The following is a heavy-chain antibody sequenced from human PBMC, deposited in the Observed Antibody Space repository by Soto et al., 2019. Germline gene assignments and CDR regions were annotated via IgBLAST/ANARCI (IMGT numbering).Heavy chain of an antibody. CDR1: GFTFSSYG. Sequence: QVQLVESGGGVVQPGRSLRLSCAASGFTFSSYGMHWVRQAPGKGLEWVAVISYDGSNKYYADSVKGRFTISRDNSKNTLYLQMNSLRAEDTAVYYCVKDLARGGVYYYYGMDVWGQGTTVTVSS. CDR2: ISYDGSNK. J-gene: IGHJ6*02. CDR3: VKDLARGGVYYYYGMDV. V-gene: IGHV3-30*18. D-gene: IGHD3-16*01.